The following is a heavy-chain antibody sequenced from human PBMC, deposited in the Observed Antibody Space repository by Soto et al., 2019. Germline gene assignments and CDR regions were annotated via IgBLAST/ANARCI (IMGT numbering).Heavy chain of an antibody. CDR1: GFTFSSYS. V-gene: IGHV3-21*01. CDR2: ISSSSSYI. D-gene: IGHD4-17*01. J-gene: IGHJ6*02. CDR3: ARDPLYGDYDYYYGMDV. Sequence: EVQLVESGGGLVKPGGSLRLSCAAPGFTFSSYSMNWVRQAPGKGLEWVSSISSSSSYIYYADSVKGRFTISRDNAKNSLYLQMNSLRAEDTAVYYCARDPLYGDYDYYYGMDVWGQGTTVTVSS.